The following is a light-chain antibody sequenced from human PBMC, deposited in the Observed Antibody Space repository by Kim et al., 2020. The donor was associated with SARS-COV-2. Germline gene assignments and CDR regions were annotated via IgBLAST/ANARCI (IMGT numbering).Light chain of an antibody. CDR3: SSYTNTNNLV. CDR1: SSDVGGHNY. J-gene: IGLJ2*01. V-gene: IGLV2-8*01. CDR2: EVS. Sequence: GQSVTISCTGTSSDVGGHNYVCWYRQHPGKAPKLLIFEVSKRPFGVPDRFSGSKSGNTASLTVSGLQAEDEADYYCSSYTNTNNLVFGGGTQLTVL.